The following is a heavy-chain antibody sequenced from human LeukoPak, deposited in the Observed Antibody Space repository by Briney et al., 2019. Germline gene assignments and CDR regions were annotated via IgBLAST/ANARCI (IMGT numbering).Heavy chain of an antibody. Sequence: GRSLRLSCAASGFTFNTFNMNWVRQAPGKGPEWVSSITSGGDYIYYADSVKGRFTTSRDNAKNSLSLQLNSLRVEDTAVYYCARGHYDVLAASYKWTPDYWGQGTLVTVSS. J-gene: IGHJ4*02. D-gene: IGHD3-9*01. CDR1: GFTFNTFN. V-gene: IGHV3-21*01. CDR2: ITSGGDYI. CDR3: ARGHYDVLAASYKWTPDY.